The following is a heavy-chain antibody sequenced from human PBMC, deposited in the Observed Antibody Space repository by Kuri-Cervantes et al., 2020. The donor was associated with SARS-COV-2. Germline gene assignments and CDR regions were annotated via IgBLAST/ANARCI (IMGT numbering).Heavy chain of an antibody. CDR2: ISAYNGNT. Sequence: ASVKVSCKASGYTFTSYGISWVRQAPGQGLEWMGWISAYNGNTNYAQKLQGRVTMTTDTSTSTAYMELRGLRSDDTAVYYCAMTYSSGWYVDAFDIWGQGTMVTVSS. D-gene: IGHD6-19*01. CDR1: GYTFTSYG. CDR3: AMTYSSGWYVDAFDI. J-gene: IGHJ3*02. V-gene: IGHV1-18*01.